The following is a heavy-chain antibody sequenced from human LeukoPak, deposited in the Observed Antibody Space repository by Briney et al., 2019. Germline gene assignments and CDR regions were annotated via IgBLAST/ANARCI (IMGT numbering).Heavy chain of an antibody. CDR3: ARDLDSSSWSIAYFDY. D-gene: IGHD6-13*01. CDR2: INPSGGST. Sequence: DSMKVSCKASGYTFTSYYIHWVRQAPGQGLEWMGIINPSGGSTSYAQRFQGRVTMTRDTSTSTIYMELNSLRSEDTAVYYCARDLDSSSWSIAYFDYWGQGTLVTVFS. CDR1: GYTFTSYY. J-gene: IGHJ4*02. V-gene: IGHV1-46*01.